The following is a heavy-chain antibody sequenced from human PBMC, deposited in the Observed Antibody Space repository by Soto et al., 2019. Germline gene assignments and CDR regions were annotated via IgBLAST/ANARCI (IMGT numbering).Heavy chain of an antibody. CDR1: GFTFNNYA. CDR2: ISNTGGGT. CDR3: AQDRFAGNFDY. Sequence: EVQLLDSGGGLVQPGGSLGLSCAASGFTFNNYAMNWVRQAPGMGLEWVATISNTGGGTYYADSVKGRFTISRDNSKNTLYLQMSSLRVEDTAVYYCAQDRFAGNFDYWGQGTQVTVSS. D-gene: IGHD3-3*01. V-gene: IGHV3-23*01. J-gene: IGHJ4*02.